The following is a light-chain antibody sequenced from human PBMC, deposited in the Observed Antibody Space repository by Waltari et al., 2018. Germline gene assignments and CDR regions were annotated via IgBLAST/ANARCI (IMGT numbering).Light chain of an antibody. V-gene: IGLV1-40*01. J-gene: IGLJ1*01. CDR3: QSYDSSLSGCV. CDR2: VNS. Sequence: QSVLTQPPSVSGAPGQRVTLSCTGSSSNIGAGYDVHWYQQLPGTAPKPLIYVNSNRPSGVPDRFSGSKSGTSASLAISGLQAEDEADYYCQSYDSSLSGCVFGTGTTVTVL. CDR1: SSNIGAGYD.